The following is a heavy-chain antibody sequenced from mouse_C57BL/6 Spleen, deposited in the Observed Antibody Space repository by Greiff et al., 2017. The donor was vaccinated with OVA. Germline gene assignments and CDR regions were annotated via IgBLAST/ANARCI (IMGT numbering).Heavy chain of an antibody. Sequence: QVQLQQPGAELVRPGTSVKLSCKASGYTFTSYWMHWVKQRPGQGLEWIGVIDPSDSYTNYNQKFKGKAKLTVDTYSSTAYMQLSSLTSEDSAISYSARRESYYGSGPDYWGQGTTLTVSS. CDR1: GYTFTSYW. J-gene: IGHJ2*01. D-gene: IGHD1-1*01. CDR3: ARRESYYGSGPDY. V-gene: IGHV1-59*01. CDR2: IDPSDSYT.